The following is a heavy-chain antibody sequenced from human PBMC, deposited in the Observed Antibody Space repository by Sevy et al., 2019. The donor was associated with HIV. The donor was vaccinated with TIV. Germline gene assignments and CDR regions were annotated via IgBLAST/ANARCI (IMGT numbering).Heavy chain of an antibody. D-gene: IGHD3-22*01. CDR1: GGTFSSYA. J-gene: IGHJ3*02. V-gene: IGHV1-69*13. CDR3: ARVLTPLYDSSGYYPGDAFDI. Sequence: ASVKVSCKASGGTFSSYAISWVRQAPGQGLEWMGGIIPIFGTANYAQKFQGGVTITADESTSTAYMELSSLRSEDTVVYYCARVLTPLYDSSGYYPGDAFDIWGQGTMVTVSS. CDR2: IIPIFGTA.